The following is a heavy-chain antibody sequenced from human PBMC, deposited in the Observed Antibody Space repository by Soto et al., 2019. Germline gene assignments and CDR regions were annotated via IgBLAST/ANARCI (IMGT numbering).Heavy chain of an antibody. J-gene: IGHJ4*02. CDR3: ATLELDDY. V-gene: IGHV1-46*03. Sequence: QVQLVQSGAEVKKPGASVKVSCKASGYTFTSYYMHWVRQAPGQGLEWMGLINPSGGSTSYAQKVQGRVTMSRDTSTSTVYMELSSLRSEDTAVYYCATLELDDYWGQGTLVTVSS. CDR2: INPSGGST. CDR1: GYTFTSYY. D-gene: IGHD1-1*01.